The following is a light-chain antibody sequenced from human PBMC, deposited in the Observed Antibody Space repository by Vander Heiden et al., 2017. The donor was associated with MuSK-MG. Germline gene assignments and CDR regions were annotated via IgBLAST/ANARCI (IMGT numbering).Light chain of an antibody. V-gene: IGLV1-40*01. CDR2: GNS. CDR3: QSYDSSLNVV. J-gene: IGLJ2*01. CDR1: SSNIGAGYD. Sequence: QSVLPQPPSVSGAPGQRVTISCTGSSSNIGAGYDVHWYQQLPGTAPKLLIYGNSNRPSGVPDRFSGSKSGTSASLAITGLQAEDEADYYCQSYDSSLNVVFGGGTKLTVL.